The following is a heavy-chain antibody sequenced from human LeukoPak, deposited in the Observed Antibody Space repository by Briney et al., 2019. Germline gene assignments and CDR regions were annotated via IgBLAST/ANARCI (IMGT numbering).Heavy chain of an antibody. V-gene: IGHV4-38-2*01. Sequence: SETLSLTCAVSGYSISSGYYWGWIRQPPGKGLEWIGSIYHSGSTYYNPSLKSRVTISVDTSKNQFSLKLSSVTAADAAVYYCARSKAAAGFDYWGQGTLSPSPQ. CDR2: IYHSGST. CDR3: ARSKAAAGFDY. CDR1: GYSISSGYY. J-gene: IGHJ4*02. D-gene: IGHD6-13*01.